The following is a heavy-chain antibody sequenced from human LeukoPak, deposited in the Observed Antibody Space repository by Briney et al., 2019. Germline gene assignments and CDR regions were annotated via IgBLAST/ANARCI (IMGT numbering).Heavy chain of an antibody. CDR1: GGSISTYY. J-gene: IGHJ1*01. CDR2: IDYSAST. CDR3: ARDKAVTTELTQYFHH. Sequence: SETLSLTCTVSGGSISTYYWSWIRQPPGKGLEWIAYIDYSASTNYNPSLKSRVTISVDTSKNQFSLKLSSVTAADTAVYYCARDKAVTTELTQYFHHWGQGTLVTVSS. V-gene: IGHV4-59*01. D-gene: IGHD4-11*01.